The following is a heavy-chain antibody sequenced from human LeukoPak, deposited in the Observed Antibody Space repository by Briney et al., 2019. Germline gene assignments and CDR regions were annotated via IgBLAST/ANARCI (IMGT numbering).Heavy chain of an antibody. Sequence: PSETLSLTCTVSGGSISSGSYYWSWIRQPAGKGLEWIGRIYTSGSTNYNPSLKSRVTISVDTSKNQFSLKLSSVTAADTAVYYCARESGFSYDSNGYYAADSWGQGALVTVSS. CDR3: ARESGFSYDSNGYYAADS. CDR2: IYTSGST. CDR1: GGSISSGSYY. D-gene: IGHD3-22*01. V-gene: IGHV4-61*02. J-gene: IGHJ4*02.